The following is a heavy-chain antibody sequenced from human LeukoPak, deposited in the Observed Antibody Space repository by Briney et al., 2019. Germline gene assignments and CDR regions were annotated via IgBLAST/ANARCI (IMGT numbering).Heavy chain of an antibody. CDR3: AIRPAASNAYYYYGMDV. CDR2: ISAHNGNT. Sequence: ASVKVSCKASGYTFTSYGISWVRQAPGQGLEWMGWISAHNGNTNYAQKLQGRVTMTTDTSTSTAYMELRSLRSDDTAVYYCAIRPAASNAYYYYGMDVWGQGTTVTVSS. D-gene: IGHD2-2*01. V-gene: IGHV1-18*01. CDR1: GYTFTSYG. J-gene: IGHJ6*02.